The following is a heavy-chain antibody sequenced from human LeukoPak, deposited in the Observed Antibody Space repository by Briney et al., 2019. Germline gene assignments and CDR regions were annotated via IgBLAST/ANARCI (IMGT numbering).Heavy chain of an antibody. J-gene: IGHJ4*02. Sequence: ASVKVSCKASVYTFTGYYMHWVRQAPGQGLEWMGWINPNSGGTNYPQKFQGRVTMTRDTSISTAYMELSRLRSDDTAVYYCAREAGHTAMDYYFDYWGQGTLVTVSS. V-gene: IGHV1-2*02. CDR3: AREAGHTAMDYYFDY. D-gene: IGHD5-18*01. CDR1: VYTFTGYY. CDR2: INPNSGGT.